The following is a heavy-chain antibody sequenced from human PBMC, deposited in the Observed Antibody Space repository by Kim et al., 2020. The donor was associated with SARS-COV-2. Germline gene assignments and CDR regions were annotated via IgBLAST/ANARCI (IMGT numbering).Heavy chain of an antibody. J-gene: IGHJ6*02. Sequence: SETLSLTCTVSGGSISSYYWSWIRQPPGKGLEWIGYIYYSGSTNYNPSLKSRVTISVDTSKNQFSLKLSSVTAADTAVYYCARDGRDYSPDYYYGMDVWGQGTTVPVSS. CDR2: IYYSGST. D-gene: IGHD4-4*01. CDR1: GGSISSYY. V-gene: IGHV4-59*13. CDR3: ARDGRDYSPDYYYGMDV.